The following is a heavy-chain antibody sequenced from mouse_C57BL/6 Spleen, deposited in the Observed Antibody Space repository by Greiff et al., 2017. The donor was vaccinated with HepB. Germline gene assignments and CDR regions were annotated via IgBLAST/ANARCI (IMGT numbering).Heavy chain of an antibody. CDR2: IDPSDSYT. J-gene: IGHJ3*01. V-gene: IGHV1-59*01. D-gene: IGHD1-1*01. Sequence: QVQLQQPGAELVRPGTSVKLSCKASGYTFTSYWMHWVKQRPGQGLEWIGVIDPSDSYTNYNQKFKGKATLTVDTSSSTAYMQLSSLTSEDSAVYYCARGGTTVAYWGQGTLVTVSA. CDR1: GYTFTSYW. CDR3: ARGGTTVAY.